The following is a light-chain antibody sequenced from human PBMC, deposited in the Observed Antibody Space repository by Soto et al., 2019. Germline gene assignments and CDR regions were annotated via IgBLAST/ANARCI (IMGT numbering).Light chain of an antibody. CDR2: AAS. V-gene: IGKV1-39*01. J-gene: IGKJ2*01. CDR3: QQSFVSPYT. CDR1: QTVNRY. Sequence: DIQMTQSPSSLSAFVTDRVTITCRASQTVNRYLNWYQQKPGKAPKLLISAASTLQGGVPSRFSASGSGTEFTLTISSLRVEDFGTYYCQQSFVSPYTFGQGTKLEI.